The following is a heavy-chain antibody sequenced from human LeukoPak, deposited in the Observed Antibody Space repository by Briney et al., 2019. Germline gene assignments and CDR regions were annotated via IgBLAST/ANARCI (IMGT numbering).Heavy chain of an antibody. D-gene: IGHD6-19*01. CDR3: ARASSGWANNAFDI. CDR2: IKQDGSEK. J-gene: IGHJ3*02. V-gene: IGHV3-7*01. Sequence: PGGSLRLSCAASGFTFSTYWMSWVRQAPGKGLEWVAKIKQDGSEKYYVDSVKGRFTISRDNAKNSVYLQMNSLRVEDTAVYYCARASSGWANNAFDIWGQGTMVTVSS. CDR1: GFTFSTYW.